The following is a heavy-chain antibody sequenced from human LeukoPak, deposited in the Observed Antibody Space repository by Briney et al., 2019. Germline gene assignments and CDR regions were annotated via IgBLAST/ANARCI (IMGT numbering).Heavy chain of an antibody. V-gene: IGHV1-69*13. CDR2: IIPIFGTA. CDR3: ARGFDTMVRGVIITFAFDI. D-gene: IGHD3-10*01. Sequence: SVKVSCKASGGTFSSYAISWVRQAPGQGLEWMGGIIPIFGTANYAQKFQGRVTITADESTSTAYMELSSLRSEDTAVYYCARGFDTMVRGVIITFAFDIWGQGTMVTVSS. J-gene: IGHJ3*02. CDR1: GGTFSSYA.